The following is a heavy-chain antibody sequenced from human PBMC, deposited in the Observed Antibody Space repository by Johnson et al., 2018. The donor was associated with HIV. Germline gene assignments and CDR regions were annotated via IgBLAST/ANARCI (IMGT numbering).Heavy chain of an antibody. CDR2: ISGSGGST. J-gene: IGHJ3*02. V-gene: IGHV3-23*04. Sequence: EVQLVESGGGVVQPGWSLRLSCAASGFTVSSNYMSWVRQAPGKGLEWVSAISGSGGSTYYADSVKGRFTISRDNSKNTLYLQMNSLRAEDTAVYYCAKDLTSGVGDTKAFDIWGQGTMVTGSS. CDR1: GFTVSSNY. D-gene: IGHD1-26*01. CDR3: AKDLTSGVGDTKAFDI.